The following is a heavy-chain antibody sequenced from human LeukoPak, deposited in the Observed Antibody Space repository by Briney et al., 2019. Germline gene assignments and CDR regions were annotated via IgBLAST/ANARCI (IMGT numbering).Heavy chain of an antibody. J-gene: IGHJ4*02. CDR2: ISGSGGST. V-gene: IGHV3-23*01. CDR1: GFTLSTYA. CDR3: AKASSSWYLHFDY. Sequence: PGGSLRLSCAASGFTLSTYAMSWVRQAPGKGLEWVSAISGSGGSTYYADSVKGRFTISRDNSKNTLYLQMNSLRAEDTAVYYCAKASSSWYLHFDYWGQGTLVTVSS. D-gene: IGHD6-13*01.